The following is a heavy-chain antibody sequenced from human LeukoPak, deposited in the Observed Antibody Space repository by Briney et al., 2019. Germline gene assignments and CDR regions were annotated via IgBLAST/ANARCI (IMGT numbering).Heavy chain of an antibody. CDR3: ARTTDYCSSTSCYSGFDP. Sequence: ASVKVSCKASGYTFTGYYMHWVRQAPGQGLEWMGWINPNSGGTNYAQKFQGRVTMTRDTSISTAYMELSRLRSDDTAVYYCARTTDYCSSTSCYSGFDPWGQGTLVTVSS. D-gene: IGHD2-2*02. V-gene: IGHV1-2*02. J-gene: IGHJ5*02. CDR1: GYTFTGYY. CDR2: INPNSGGT.